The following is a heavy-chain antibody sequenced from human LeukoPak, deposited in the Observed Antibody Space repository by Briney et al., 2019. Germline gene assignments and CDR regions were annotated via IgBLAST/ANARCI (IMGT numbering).Heavy chain of an antibody. V-gene: IGHV3-30-3*01. D-gene: IGHD2-21*02. CDR3: AKVTVKFYCGGDCYSIGSYDSYYFDY. CDR1: GFTFSSYA. J-gene: IGHJ4*02. Sequence: PGGSLRLSCAASGFTFSSYAMHWVRQAPGKGLEWVAVISYDGSNKYYADSVKGRFTISRDNSKNTLYLQMNSLRAEDTAVYYCAKVTVKFYCGGDCYSIGSYDSYYFDYWGQGTLVTASS. CDR2: ISYDGSNK.